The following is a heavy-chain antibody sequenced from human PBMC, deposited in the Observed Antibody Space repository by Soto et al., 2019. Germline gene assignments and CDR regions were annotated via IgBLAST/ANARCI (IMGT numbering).Heavy chain of an antibody. J-gene: IGHJ5*02. Sequence: QLQLQESGPGLVKPSETLSLTCTVSGGSISSSSYYWGWIRQPPGKGLEWIGSIYYSGSTYYNPSLKSRVTISVDTSKNQFSLKLSSVTAADTAVYYCATQYYDFWSGSQIPATGFDPWGQGTLVTVSS. CDR1: GGSISSSSYY. CDR2: IYYSGST. V-gene: IGHV4-39*01. CDR3: ATQYYDFWSGSQIPATGFDP. D-gene: IGHD3-3*01.